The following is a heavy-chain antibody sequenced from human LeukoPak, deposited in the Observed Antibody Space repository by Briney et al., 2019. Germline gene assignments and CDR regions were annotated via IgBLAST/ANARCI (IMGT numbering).Heavy chain of an antibody. CDR3: AKDINRLLGY. V-gene: IGHV3-43*02. CDR1: GFTFDDYA. Sequence: GGSLRFSCAASGFTFDDYAMHWVRQAPGKGLEWVSLISGSGGSTYYADSVKGRFTISRDNSKNSLYLQMNSLRTEDTAFYYCAKDINRLLGYWGQGTLVTVSS. CDR2: ISGSGGST. J-gene: IGHJ4*02.